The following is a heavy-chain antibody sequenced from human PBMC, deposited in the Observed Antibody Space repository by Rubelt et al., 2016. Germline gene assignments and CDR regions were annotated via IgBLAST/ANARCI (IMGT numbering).Heavy chain of an antibody. CDR3: VRDRNWGWFDP. D-gene: IGHD7-27*01. CDR2: IRGDASEK. J-gene: IGHJ5*02. V-gene: IGHV3-33*08. Sequence: VYLVESGGGLVQPGGSLRLSCTASGFTFSSYAMYWVRQAPGKGLEWVANIRGDASEKYYADSVKGRFTISGDNSKNTLYLQMNSLRAEDTAVYYCVRDRNWGWFDPWGQGTLVTVSS. CDR1: GFTFSSYA.